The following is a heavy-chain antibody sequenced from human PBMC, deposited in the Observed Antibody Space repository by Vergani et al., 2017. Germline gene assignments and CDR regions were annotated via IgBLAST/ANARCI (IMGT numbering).Heavy chain of an antibody. CDR3: ARHRYSSGWVAFDY. V-gene: IGHV4-59*08. CDR1: GGSISSYY. J-gene: IGHJ4*02. D-gene: IGHD6-19*01. Sequence: QLQLQESGPGLVKPSETLSLTCTVSGGSISSYYWSWIRQPPGKGLEWIGYIYYSGSTNYNPSLKSRVTISVDTSKNQFSLKLSSVTAADTAVYYCARHRYSSGWVAFDYWGQGTLVTVSS. CDR2: IYYSGST.